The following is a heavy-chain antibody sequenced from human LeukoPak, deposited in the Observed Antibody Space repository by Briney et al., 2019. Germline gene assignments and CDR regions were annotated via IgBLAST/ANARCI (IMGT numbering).Heavy chain of an antibody. D-gene: IGHD3-10*01. CDR1: GFTFSDYP. V-gene: IGHV3-30*04. CDR2: ISYDASND. CDR3: ARSFGDPFGYMDV. Sequence: PGGSLRLSCAASGFTFSDYPMYWVRQAPGKGLEWVAVISYDASNDFYRDSVRGRFTISRDNARNTVYLQMDTLKPEDTAVSYCARSFGDPFGYMDVWGKGTMVIVSS. J-gene: IGHJ6*03.